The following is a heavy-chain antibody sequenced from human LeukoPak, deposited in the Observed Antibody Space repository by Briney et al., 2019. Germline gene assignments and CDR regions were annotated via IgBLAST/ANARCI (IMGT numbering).Heavy chain of an antibody. CDR2: ISYDGSNK. D-gene: IGHD1-26*01. Sequence: LAGGSLRLSSAASGFTFSSYAMHWVRQAPGKGLEWVAVISYDGSNKYYADSVKGRFTISRDNSKNTLYLQMNSLRAEDTAVYYCARDRYSGSYCLDYWGQGTLVTVSS. CDR3: ARDRYSGSYCLDY. CDR1: GFTFSSYA. V-gene: IGHV3-30*04. J-gene: IGHJ4*02.